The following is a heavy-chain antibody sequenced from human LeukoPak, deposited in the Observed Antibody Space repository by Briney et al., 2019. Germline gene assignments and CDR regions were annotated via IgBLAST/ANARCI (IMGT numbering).Heavy chain of an antibody. Sequence: ASVKVSCKASGYTFTSYDINWVRQATGQGLEWMGWMNPNSGNTGYAQKFQGRVTMTRNTSISTAYMELSSLRSEDTAVYYCARGRFPPLTIFGVVNTYYLAYWGKETLVTVSS. D-gene: IGHD3-3*01. V-gene: IGHV1-8*01. CDR2: MNPNSGNT. J-gene: IGHJ4*02. CDR3: ARGRFPPLTIFGVVNTYYLAY. CDR1: GYTFTSYD.